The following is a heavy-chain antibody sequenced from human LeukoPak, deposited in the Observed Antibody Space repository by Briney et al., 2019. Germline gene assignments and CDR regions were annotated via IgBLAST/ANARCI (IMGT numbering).Heavy chain of an antibody. CDR2: IIPIFGTA. D-gene: IGHD3-9*01. V-gene: IGHV1-69*05. Sequence: SVTVSCKASGGTFSSYAISWVRQAPGQGLEWMGGIIPIFGTANYAQKFQGRVTITTDESTSTAYMELSSLRSEDTAVYYCASRYFDWSQFDYWGQGTLVTVSS. CDR1: GGTFSSYA. CDR3: ASRYFDWSQFDY. J-gene: IGHJ4*02.